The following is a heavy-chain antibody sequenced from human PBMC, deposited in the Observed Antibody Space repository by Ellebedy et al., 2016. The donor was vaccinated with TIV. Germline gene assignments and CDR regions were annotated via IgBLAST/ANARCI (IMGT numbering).Heavy chain of an antibody. D-gene: IGHD4-17*01. J-gene: IGHJ4*02. Sequence: AASVKVSCKASGGTFSSYAISWVRQAPGQGLEWMGGIIPIFGTANYAQKFQGRVTITADESTSTAYMELSSLRSEDTAVYYCARGDYGDYVTDYWGQGTLVTVSS. V-gene: IGHV1-69*13. CDR3: ARGDYGDYVTDY. CDR1: GGTFSSYA. CDR2: IIPIFGTA.